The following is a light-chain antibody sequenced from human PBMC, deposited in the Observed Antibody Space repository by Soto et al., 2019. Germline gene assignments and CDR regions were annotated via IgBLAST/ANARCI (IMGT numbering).Light chain of an antibody. CDR1: QGIRHF. V-gene: IGKV1-27*01. CDR2: AAS. Sequence: DIQMTQSPTSLSASVGDRVTITCRASQGIRHFVAWYQQKPGKAPKLLIYAASTLQSGVPSRFSGSGSGTDFTLTINILQPEDVATYSCQKYSSVPVFGPGTKVEIK. CDR3: QKYSSVPV. J-gene: IGKJ3*01.